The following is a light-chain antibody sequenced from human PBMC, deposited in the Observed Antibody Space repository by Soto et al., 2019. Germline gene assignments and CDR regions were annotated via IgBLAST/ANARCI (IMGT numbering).Light chain of an antibody. V-gene: IGKV3-20*01. CDR1: QSVTSNA. CDR2: GTS. J-gene: IGKJ2*01. Sequence: EIVLTQSPGTLSLSSGERATLSCRASQSVTSNALAWYQQRPRQAPRLLIYGTSTRATGIPDRFSGSGSGTDFNLIISRLEPEDFAMYYCQQYGTSPFTFGQGTRLVIK. CDR3: QQYGTSPFT.